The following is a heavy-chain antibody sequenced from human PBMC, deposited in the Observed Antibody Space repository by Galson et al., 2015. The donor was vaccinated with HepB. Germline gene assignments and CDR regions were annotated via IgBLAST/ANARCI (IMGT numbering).Heavy chain of an antibody. V-gene: IGHV3-23*01. J-gene: IGHJ4*02. Sequence: SLRLSCATSGFTFSSYAMNWVRQAPGKGLEWVSGISNIGGSRYYADSVRGRFNVSRDNSKNRLYLQMNSLRVEDTAVYYCAKSYSNSRLFYFDCWGQGTLVTVSS. CDR3: AKSYSNSRLFYFDC. D-gene: IGHD6-13*01. CDR1: GFTFSSYA. CDR2: ISNIGGSR.